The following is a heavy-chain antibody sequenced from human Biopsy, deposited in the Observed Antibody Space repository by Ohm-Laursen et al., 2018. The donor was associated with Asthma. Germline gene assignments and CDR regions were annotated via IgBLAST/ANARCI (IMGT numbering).Heavy chain of an antibody. CDR2: IMTVFGTT. J-gene: IGHJ6*02. CDR3: ARCQVGYSSGWSLLLKKIYYSGMDV. V-gene: IGHV1-69*13. D-gene: IGHD6-19*01. Sequence: GASVKVSCKVPGGTFSNFAISWVRQAPGQGLEWLGGIMTVFGTTNYAQKFQGRVTITADESTSTAYMEVTSLRSEDTAIYYCARCQVGYSSGWSLLLKKIYYSGMDVWGQGTAVIVSS. CDR1: GGTFSNFA.